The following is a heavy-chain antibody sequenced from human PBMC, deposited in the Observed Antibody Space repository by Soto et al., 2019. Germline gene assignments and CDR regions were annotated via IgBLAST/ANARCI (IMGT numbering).Heavy chain of an antibody. CDR2: VSYSGKT. Sequence: QVQLQESGPGLVKTSDTLFLTCTVSGGSVTPYYWCWIRQSPGEGLEWIGYVSYSGKTGYNPSLKIPVSMSIDTSKNEFSLKLTSLTAADAATYYCARQQYTVVTAFDVWGQGTTVAVSS. V-gene: IGHV4-59*02. CDR1: GGSVTPYY. D-gene: IGHD2-15*01. J-gene: IGHJ3*01. CDR3: ARQQYTVVTAFDV.